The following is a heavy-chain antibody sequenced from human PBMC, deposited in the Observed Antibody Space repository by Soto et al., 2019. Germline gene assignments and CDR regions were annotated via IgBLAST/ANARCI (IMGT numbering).Heavy chain of an antibody. V-gene: IGHV4-39*01. CDR3: ASRNSGSHDL. CDR2: VYHSGPT. CDR1: GGSISGTDYY. D-gene: IGHD1-26*01. Sequence: SETLSLTCTVSGGSISGTDYYWGWIRQPPGKGLEWLGSVYHSGPTYYKPSLKSRVTISVDTTKNQFSLNVSSVTAAHTAVYYCASRNSGSHDLWGQGALGTFSS. J-gene: IGHJ5*02.